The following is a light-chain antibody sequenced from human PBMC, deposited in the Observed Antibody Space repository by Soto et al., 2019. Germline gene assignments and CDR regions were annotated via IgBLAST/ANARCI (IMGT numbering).Light chain of an antibody. CDR1: QSVSSN. V-gene: IGKV3-11*01. CDR3: QQRSNWR. CDR2: GAS. J-gene: IGKJ5*01. Sequence: EIVTTPHPATLSGSPGERATLCCRASQSVSSNLAWYQQKPGQAPRLLIYGASTRATGIPARFSGSGSGTDFTLTISSLEPEDFAVYYCQQRSNWRFGQGTRLEIK.